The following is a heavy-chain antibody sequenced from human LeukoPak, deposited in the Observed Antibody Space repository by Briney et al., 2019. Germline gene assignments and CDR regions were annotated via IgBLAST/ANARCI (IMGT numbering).Heavy chain of an antibody. V-gene: IGHV4-34*01. CDR3: ARGSDTAMVYFDY. J-gene: IGHJ4*02. CDR1: GGSFSGYY. CDR2: INHSGST. D-gene: IGHD5-18*01. Sequence: PSETLSLTCAVYGGSFSGYYWSWIRQPPGKGLEWIGEINHSGSTNYNPSLKSRVTISVDTSKNQFSLKLSSVTAADTAVYYYARGSDTAMVYFDYWGQGTLVTVSS.